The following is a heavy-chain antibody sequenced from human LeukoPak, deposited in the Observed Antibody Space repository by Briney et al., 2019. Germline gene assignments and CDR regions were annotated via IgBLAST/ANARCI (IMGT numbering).Heavy chain of an antibody. D-gene: IGHD2-21*02. CDR3: AKDRLLNCRGDCYIFDY. CDR1: GFTSSSYS. J-gene: IGHJ4*02. V-gene: IGHV3-23*01. CDR2: ISGSGDST. Sequence: GSLRLSCAASGFTSSSYSMNWVRQAPGKGLEWVSSISGSGDSTFYADSVKGRFSISRDNSKNTLYLQVNGLRTEDTAVYYCAKDRLLNCRGDCYIFDYWGQGTVVTVSS.